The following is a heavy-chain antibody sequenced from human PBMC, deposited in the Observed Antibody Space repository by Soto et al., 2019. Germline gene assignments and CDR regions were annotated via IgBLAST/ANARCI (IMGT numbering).Heavy chain of an antibody. J-gene: IGHJ4*02. Sequence: PSETLSLTCSVSGVSVISGGHYWNWSRQFPGKGLEWIGYIYHSGGGYYNPSLKSRASMSVDTSKNEFSLRLASVTAADTAVYFCARDTDATVYRHYFDYWGQGAMVTVYS. CDR3: ARDTDATVYRHYFDY. CDR1: GVSVISGGHY. V-gene: IGHV4-31*03. D-gene: IGHD4-4*01. CDR2: IYHSGGG.